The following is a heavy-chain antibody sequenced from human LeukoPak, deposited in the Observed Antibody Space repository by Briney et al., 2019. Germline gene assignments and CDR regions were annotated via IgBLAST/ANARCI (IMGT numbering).Heavy chain of an antibody. V-gene: IGHV3-33*06. CDR2: IWYDGSNK. CDR3: AKDKGYSGYGLFDY. CDR1: GFTFSSYG. D-gene: IGHD5-12*01. J-gene: IGHJ4*02. Sequence: GGSLRLSCAASGFTFSSYGMHWVRQAPGKGLEWAAVIWYDGSNKYYADSVKGRFTISRDNSKNTLYLQMNSLRAEDTAVCYCAKDKGYSGYGLFDYWGQGTLVTVSS.